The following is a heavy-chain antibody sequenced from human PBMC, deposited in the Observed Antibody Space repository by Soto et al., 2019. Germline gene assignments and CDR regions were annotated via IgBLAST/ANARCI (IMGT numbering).Heavy chain of an antibody. J-gene: IGHJ6*02. V-gene: IGHV3-7*03. Sequence: EVQLVESGGGVVQPGGSLRLSCAASGFTFSSYWMSWFRQAPGKGLEWVANIKQDGSEKYYVDSVKGRFTISRDNAKNTRYLQMNSVGDEDTAVYYCARSGLRVDRGVFYGMDVWGQGTTVTVSS. D-gene: IGHD3-10*01. CDR1: GFTFSSYW. CDR2: IKQDGSEK. CDR3: ARSGLRVDRGVFYGMDV.